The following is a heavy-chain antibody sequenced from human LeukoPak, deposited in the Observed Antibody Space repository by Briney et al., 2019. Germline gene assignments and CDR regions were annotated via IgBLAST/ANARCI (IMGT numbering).Heavy chain of an antibody. CDR1: GGSISSYY. CDR3: ARDVYSSSWYQDY. CDR2: IYYSGST. J-gene: IGHJ4*02. D-gene: IGHD6-13*01. Sequence: SETLSLTCTVSGGSISSYYWSWIRQPPGKGLEWIGYIYYSGSTNYNPSLKSRVTISVDTSKNQFSLKLSSVTAADTAVYYCARDVYSSSWYQDYWGQGTLVTVSS. V-gene: IGHV4-59*12.